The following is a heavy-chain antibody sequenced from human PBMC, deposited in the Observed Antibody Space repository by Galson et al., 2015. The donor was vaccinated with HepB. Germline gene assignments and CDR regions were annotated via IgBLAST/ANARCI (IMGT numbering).Heavy chain of an antibody. Sequence: SVKVSCKASGGTFSSYTISWVRQAPGQGLEWMGRIIPILGIANYAQKFQGRVTITADKSTSTAYMELSSLRSEDTAVYYCARERDYDSSGYNDFDYWGQGTLVTVSS. D-gene: IGHD3-22*01. CDR1: GGTFSSYT. CDR2: IIPILGIA. V-gene: IGHV1-69*04. J-gene: IGHJ4*02. CDR3: ARERDYDSSGYNDFDY.